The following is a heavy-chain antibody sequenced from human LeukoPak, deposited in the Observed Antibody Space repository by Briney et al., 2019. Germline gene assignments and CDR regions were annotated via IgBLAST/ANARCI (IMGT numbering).Heavy chain of an antibody. Sequence: SGGSLRLSCAASGFTFSSYGMHWVRQAPGKGLEWVAFIRYDGSNKYYADSVKGRFTISRDNSKNTLYLQMNSLRAEDTAVYYCARLVTASNWFDPRGQGTLVTVSS. V-gene: IGHV3-30*02. D-gene: IGHD2-21*02. CDR3: ARLVTASNWFDP. CDR1: GFTFSSYG. CDR2: IRYDGSNK. J-gene: IGHJ5*02.